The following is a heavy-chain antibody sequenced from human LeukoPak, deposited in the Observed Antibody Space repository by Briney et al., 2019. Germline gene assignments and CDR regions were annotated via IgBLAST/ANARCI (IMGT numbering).Heavy chain of an antibody. CDR3: ARGLDSSGYYYGD. J-gene: IGHJ4*02. V-gene: IGHV1-2*02. CDR2: INPNSGGT. CDR1: GYTFTGYY. Sequence: GASVKVSCKASGYTFTGYYMHWVRQAPGQGLEWMGWINPNSGGTNYAQKFQGRVTMTRDTSISTAYMELSRLRSDDTAVYYCARGLDSSGYYYGDWGQGTLVTVSS. D-gene: IGHD3-22*01.